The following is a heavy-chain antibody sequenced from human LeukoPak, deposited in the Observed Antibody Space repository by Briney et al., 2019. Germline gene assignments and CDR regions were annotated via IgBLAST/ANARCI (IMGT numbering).Heavy chain of an antibody. CDR3: AKDHRDSGNYYYYYGLDV. J-gene: IGHJ6*02. CDR1: GFTFISYA. CDR2: LSGNAGRP. V-gene: IGHV3-23*01. D-gene: IGHD1-26*01. Sequence: GGSLRLSCAASGFTFISYAMSWARQAPGKGLEWVSSLSGNAGRPYYADSVKGRFTISRDNSKNTLYLQMNSLRAEDTAVYYCAKDHRDSGNYYYYYGLDVWGQGTMVTVSS.